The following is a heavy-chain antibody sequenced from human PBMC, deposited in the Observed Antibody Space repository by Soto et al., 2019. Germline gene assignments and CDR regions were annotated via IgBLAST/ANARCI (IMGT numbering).Heavy chain of an antibody. CDR2: ISAYNGNT. V-gene: IGHV1-18*01. CDR3: ARDDDPQYYDILTGYYRNDAFDI. CDR1: GYTFTSYG. Sequence: QVQLVQSGAEVKKPGASVKVSCKASGYTFTSYGISWVRQAPGQGLEWMGWISAYNGNTNYAQKLQGRVTMTTDTAPSTAYMELRSLRSDDTAVYYCARDDDPQYYDILTGYYRNDAFDIWGEGTMVTVSS. D-gene: IGHD3-9*01. J-gene: IGHJ3*02.